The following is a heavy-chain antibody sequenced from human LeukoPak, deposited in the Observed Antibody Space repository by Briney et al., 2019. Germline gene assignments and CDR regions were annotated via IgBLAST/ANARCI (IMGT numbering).Heavy chain of an antibody. D-gene: IGHD3-10*01. CDR3: ARPYYYGSGNYYNWYLDL. CDR2: IYYSGST. CDR1: GDSINNYY. V-gene: IGHV4-59*01. Sequence: PSETLSLTCTVSGDSINNYYWSCIRQPPGKGLEYICYIYYSGSTNYNPSLKSRVTMSVDTSKNQFSLKLSSVTVADTAVYYCARPYYYGSGNYYNWYLDLWGRGTLVTVSS. J-gene: IGHJ2*01.